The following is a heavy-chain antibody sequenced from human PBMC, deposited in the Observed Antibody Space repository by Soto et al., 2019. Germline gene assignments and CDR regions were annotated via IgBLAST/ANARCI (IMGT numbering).Heavy chain of an antibody. D-gene: IGHD6-13*01. CDR3: ARYSSSSSHPFDP. Sequence: SETLSLTCTVSGGSISSSSYYWSWIRQPPGKVLEWIGYIYYSGSTNYNLSLKSRVTISVDTSKNQFSLKLRSVTAADTAVYYCARYSSSSSHPFDPWGQGTLVTVSS. V-gene: IGHV4-61*01. CDR2: IYYSGST. CDR1: GGSISSSSYY. J-gene: IGHJ5*02.